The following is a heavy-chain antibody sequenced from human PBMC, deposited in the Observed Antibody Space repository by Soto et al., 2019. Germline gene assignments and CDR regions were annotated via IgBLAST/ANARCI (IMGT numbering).Heavy chain of an antibody. D-gene: IGHD3-9*01. CDR1: GFSLSTSEVG. J-gene: IGHJ4*02. CDR2: IYWDDDK. Sequence: QITLKESGPTLLKPTQTLTLTCTFSGFSLSTSEVGVGWFRQPPGKALEWLALIYWDDDKRYSPSLKSRLTLTKDTSKKRVVLTITNVDPEDTATYFCAHRFHWYYFNYWGQGTLVTVSS. V-gene: IGHV2-5*02. CDR3: AHRFHWYYFNY.